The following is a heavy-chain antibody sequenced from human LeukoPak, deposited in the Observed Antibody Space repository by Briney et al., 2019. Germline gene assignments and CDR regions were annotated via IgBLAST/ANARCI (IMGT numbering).Heavy chain of an antibody. CDR1: GFIFINYA. J-gene: IGHJ4*02. V-gene: IGHV3-23*01. CDR3: TKGRPGGFDY. D-gene: IGHD3-16*01. CDR2: ISGNGDST. Sequence: PGGSLRVSCAASGFIFINYAMSWVRQAPGKGLEWVSFISGNGDSTFYADSVKGRFSISRDNSKNTLYLQMNNLRADDTAVYFCTKGRPGGFDYWGQGTVVTVSS.